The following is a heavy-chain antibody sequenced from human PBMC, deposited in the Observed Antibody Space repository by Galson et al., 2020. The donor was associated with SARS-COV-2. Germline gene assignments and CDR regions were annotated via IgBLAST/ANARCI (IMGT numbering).Heavy chain of an antibody. V-gene: IGHV4-39*07. CDR3: ARDPRGGTIVATIIGAFDI. J-gene: IGHJ3*02. CDR1: GGSISSSSYY. D-gene: IGHD5-12*01. Sequence: SETLSLTCTVSGGSISSSSYYWGWIRQPPGKGLEWIGSIYYSGSTYYNPSLKSRVTISVDTSKNQFSLKLSSVTAADTAVYYCARDPRGGTIVATIIGAFDIWGQGTMVTVSS. CDR2: IYYSGST.